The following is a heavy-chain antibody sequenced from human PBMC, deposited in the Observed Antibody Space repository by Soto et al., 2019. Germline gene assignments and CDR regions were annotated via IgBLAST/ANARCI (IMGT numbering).Heavy chain of an antibody. D-gene: IGHD6-6*01. V-gene: IGHV3-30-3*01. J-gene: IGHJ5*02. Sequence: SLRLSCAASGFTFSSYAMHWVRQAPGKGLEWVAVISYDGSNKYYADSVKGRFTISRDNSKNTLYLQMNSLRAEDTAVYYCARDRRIAARHPPGGFDPWGQGTLVTVSS. CDR3: ARDRRIAARHPPGGFDP. CDR1: GFTFSSYA. CDR2: ISYDGSNK.